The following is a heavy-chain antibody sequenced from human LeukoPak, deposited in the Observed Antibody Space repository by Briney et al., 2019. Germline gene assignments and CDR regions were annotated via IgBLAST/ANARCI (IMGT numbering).Heavy chain of an antibody. D-gene: IGHD3-3*01. J-gene: IGHJ4*02. CDR2: ISSSSSYI. CDR3: ARAGTIFGVVITPVGFDY. V-gene: IGHV3-21*01. CDR1: GFTFSSYA. Sequence: GGSLRLSCAASGFTFSSYAMSWVRQAPGKGLEWVSSISSSSSYIYYADSVKGRFTISRDNAKNSLYLQMNSLRAEDTAVYYCARAGTIFGVVITPVGFDYWGQGTLVTVSS.